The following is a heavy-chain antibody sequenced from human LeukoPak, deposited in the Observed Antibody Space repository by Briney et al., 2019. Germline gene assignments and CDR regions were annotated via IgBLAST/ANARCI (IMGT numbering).Heavy chain of an antibody. V-gene: IGHV1-18*01. D-gene: IGHD2-21*01. CDR2: ISAYDGNR. J-gene: IGHJ3*02. Sequence: ASVKVSCKASGYTFTSYGINWVRLIPGQGLEWMGWISAYDGNRNYAQKVQGRVTMTTDTSTSTAYMELSRLRSDDTAVYYCAKRGGALWWGSGDAFDIWGQGTMVTVSS. CDR1: GYTFTSYG. CDR3: AKRGGALWWGSGDAFDI.